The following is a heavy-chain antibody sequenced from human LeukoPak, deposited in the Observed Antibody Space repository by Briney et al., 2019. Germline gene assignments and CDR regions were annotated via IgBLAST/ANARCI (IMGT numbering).Heavy chain of an antibody. CDR3: ARDEDIVVVVAATYYYYYGMDV. CDR1: GFTFSSYA. CDR2: ISGSGGST. J-gene: IGHJ6*02. D-gene: IGHD2-15*01. V-gene: IGHV3-23*01. Sequence: PGGSLRLSCAASGFTFSSYAMSWVRQAPGKGLEWVSAISGSGGSTYYADSVKGRFTISRDNAKNSLYLQMNSLRAEDTAVYYCARDEDIVVVVAATYYYYYGMDVWGQGTTVTVSS.